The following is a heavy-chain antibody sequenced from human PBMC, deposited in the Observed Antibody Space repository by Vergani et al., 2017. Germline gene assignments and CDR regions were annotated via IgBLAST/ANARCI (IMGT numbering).Heavy chain of an antibody. CDR3: ARGTFLHAFDN. J-gene: IGHJ3*02. CDR2: IHSSGTT. Sequence: QVQLHESGPGLVKPSQTLSLTFTVSGGSITSGRFYWSWIRQPAGKGLAWIGRIHSSGTTNYNPSLKSRVTLAVDTSKNQLSLRMTSVTAADTDVYYCARGTFLHAFDNWGQGTVVTVSS. CDR1: GGSITSGRFY. V-gene: IGHV4-61*02. D-gene: IGHD1-26*01.